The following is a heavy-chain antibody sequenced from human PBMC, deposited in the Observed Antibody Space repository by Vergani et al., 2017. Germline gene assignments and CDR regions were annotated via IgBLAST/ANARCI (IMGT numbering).Heavy chain of an antibody. J-gene: IGHJ6*02. D-gene: IGHD3-9*01. CDR2: IIPIFGTA. CDR1: GGTFSSYA. CDR3: ARSGDMLTGYYSYYYDGMDV. V-gene: IGHV1-69*13. Sequence: QVQLVQSGAEVKKPGSSVKVSCKASGGTFSSYAISWVRQAPGQGLEWMGRIIPIFGTANYAQKFQGRVTITADESTSTAYMELSSLRSEDTAVYYCARSGDMLTGYYSYYYDGMDVWGQGTTVTVSS.